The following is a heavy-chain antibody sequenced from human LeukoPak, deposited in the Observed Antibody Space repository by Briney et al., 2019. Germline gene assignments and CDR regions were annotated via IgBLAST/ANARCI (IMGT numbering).Heavy chain of an antibody. CDR2: LSYDGSGG. CDR1: GFDFRTYS. D-gene: IGHD3-22*01. CDR3: ARLPAYYDRGGVYS. J-gene: IGHJ4*02. V-gene: IGHV3-30*04. Sequence: GGSLRLSCAASGFDFRTYSMHWARQAPGKGLEWLADLSYDGSGGYYADSVKGRFTISRDNSKNTLFLQMNSLRVEDTAVYHCARLPAYYDRGGVYSWGQGTLVTVSS.